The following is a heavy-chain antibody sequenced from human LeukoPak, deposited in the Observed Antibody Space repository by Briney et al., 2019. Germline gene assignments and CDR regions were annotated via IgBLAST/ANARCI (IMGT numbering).Heavy chain of an antibody. J-gene: IGHJ3*02. CDR1: GFTFSSYA. V-gene: IGHV3-23*01. CDR2: ISGSAGST. D-gene: IGHD3-22*01. CDR3: ARDMLYDSSGYFNGPDAFDI. Sequence: GGSLRLSCAASGFTFSSYAMSWVRQAPGKGLDWVSAISGSAGSTYYADSVKGRFTISRDNSKNTLYLQLNSLRAEDTAVYYCARDMLYDSSGYFNGPDAFDIWGQGTMVTVSS.